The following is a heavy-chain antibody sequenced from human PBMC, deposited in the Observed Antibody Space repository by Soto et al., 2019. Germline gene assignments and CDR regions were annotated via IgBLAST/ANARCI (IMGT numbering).Heavy chain of an antibody. CDR1: GFTFSSHG. Sequence: QVQLVESGGGVVQPGRSLRLSCAASGFTFSSHGMHWVRQAPGKGLEWVAVRLYDGSNTYYADSVTGRFTISRDNSRNTLYLQLNSLRVDDTAVYFCARGVAAIGFYWYFDLWGRGTLVTVSS. D-gene: IGHD2-15*01. CDR3: ARGVAAIGFYWYFDL. J-gene: IGHJ2*01. CDR2: RLYDGSNT. V-gene: IGHV3-30*03.